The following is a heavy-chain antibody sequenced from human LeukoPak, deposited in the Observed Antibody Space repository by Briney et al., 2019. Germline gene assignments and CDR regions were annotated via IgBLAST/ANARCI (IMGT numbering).Heavy chain of an antibody. D-gene: IGHD5-24*01. Sequence: ASVKVSCKASGYTFTNYGINWVRQAPGQGLEWMGWISANNGNTNYAQKVQGRVTMTTDTSTSTAYMELRSLRSDDTAVYYCAKDGYNSNAPHYWGQGTLVTVSS. V-gene: IGHV1-18*01. CDR1: GYTFTNYG. CDR2: ISANNGNT. CDR3: AKDGYNSNAPHY. J-gene: IGHJ4*02.